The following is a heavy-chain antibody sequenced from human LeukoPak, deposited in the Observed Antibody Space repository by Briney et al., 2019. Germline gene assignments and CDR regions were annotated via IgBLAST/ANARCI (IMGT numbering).Heavy chain of an antibody. CDR2: IYYSGST. Sequence: PSETLSLTCTVSGGSISPYYWSWIRQPPGKELEYIGYIYYSGSTNYNPSLKSRVTISLDTSKNQFSLKLSSVTAADTAVYYCARSTWLLDKWGQGTLVTVSS. J-gene: IGHJ4*02. V-gene: IGHV4-59*01. CDR1: GGSISPYY. CDR3: ARSTWLLDK. D-gene: IGHD3-22*01.